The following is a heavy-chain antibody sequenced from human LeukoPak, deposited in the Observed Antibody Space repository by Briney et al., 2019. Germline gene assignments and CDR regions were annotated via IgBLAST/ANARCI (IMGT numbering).Heavy chain of an antibody. D-gene: IGHD1-26*01. Sequence: NAGGSLRLSCEASGFIFNSYGMNWVRQAPGRGLEWVSSISSTGSYILYADSVKGRFTISRDDAKNSVYLQMNTLRAEDTGIYYCARSEGGSENYWGEGILVAVSS. V-gene: IGHV3-21*01. CDR2: ISSTGSYI. CDR3: ARSEGGSENY. J-gene: IGHJ4*02. CDR1: GFIFNSYG.